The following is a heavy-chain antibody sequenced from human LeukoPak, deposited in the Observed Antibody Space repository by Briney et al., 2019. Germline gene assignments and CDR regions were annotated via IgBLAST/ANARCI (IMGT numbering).Heavy chain of an antibody. CDR3: ARGREYSYGYFLSPYYYYMDV. D-gene: IGHD5-18*01. J-gene: IGHJ6*03. CDR2: VNHSGST. V-gene: IGHV4-34*01. CDR1: GGSFSGYY. Sequence: SSETLSLTCAVYGGSFSGYYWSWIRQPPGKGLEWIGEVNHSGSTNYNPSLKSRVTISVDTSKNQFSLKLSSVTAADTAVYYCARGREYSYGYFLSPYYYYMDVWGKGTTVTVSS.